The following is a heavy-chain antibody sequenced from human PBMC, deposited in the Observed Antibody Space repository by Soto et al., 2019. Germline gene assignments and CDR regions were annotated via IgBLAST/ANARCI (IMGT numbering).Heavy chain of an antibody. D-gene: IGHD3-16*01. Sequence: EVQLVESGGDLVQPGGSLRLSCAASGFTFSRFWMTWVRQAPGKGLEWVANINQDGSERHYVDSVKGRFTISRDNAKSSLYLQMNSLSAEDTAVYYCASGGHVDYCGQGTLVTVSS. J-gene: IGHJ4*02. CDR2: INQDGSER. CDR3: ASGGHVDY. V-gene: IGHV3-7*05. CDR1: GFTFSRFW.